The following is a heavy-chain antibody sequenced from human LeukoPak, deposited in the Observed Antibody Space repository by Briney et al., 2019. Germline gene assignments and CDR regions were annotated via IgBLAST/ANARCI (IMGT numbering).Heavy chain of an antibody. CDR3: ARSRYDVVYSDY. CDR1: GFTFSTYS. D-gene: IGHD3-3*01. J-gene: IGHJ4*02. Sequence: GGSLRLSCTASGFTFSTYSMNWVRQAPGKGLEWVSSISSSSSYIYYADSVKGRFTISGDNAKNSLYLQMNSLRAEDTAVYYCARSRYDVVYSDYWGQGTLVTVSS. CDR2: ISSSSSYI. V-gene: IGHV3-21*01.